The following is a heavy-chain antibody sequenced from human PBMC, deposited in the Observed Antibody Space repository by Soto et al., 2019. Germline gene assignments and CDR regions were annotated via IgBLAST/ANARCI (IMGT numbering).Heavy chain of an antibody. V-gene: IGHV3-13*01. CDR1: GVTFISYG. CDR3: ARAPRSYCSGGSCYSGVVDY. D-gene: IGHD2-15*01. Sequence: GGSLRLSYAASGVTFISYGMHCVRQATGKGLEWVSAIGTAGDTFYPGSVKGRFTISRENAKNSLYLQMNSLRAGDTAVYYCARAPRSYCSGGSCYSGVVDYWGQGTLVTVSS. CDR2: IGTAGDT. J-gene: IGHJ4*02.